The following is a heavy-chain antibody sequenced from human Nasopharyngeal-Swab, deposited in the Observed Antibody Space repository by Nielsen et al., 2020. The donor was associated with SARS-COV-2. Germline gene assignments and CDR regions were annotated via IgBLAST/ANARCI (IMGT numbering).Heavy chain of an antibody. D-gene: IGHD1-26*01. CDR3: ARDPFLGAVTGFDY. CDR1: GFTFSGYT. Sequence: GESLKISCVASGFTFSGYTMNWVRQAPGKGLEWISSISSTTPYIYYADSVKGRFTISRDNAKNSLYLQMNSLRAEDTAVYYCARDPFLGAVTGFDYWGQGTLVTVSS. V-gene: IGHV3-21*01. J-gene: IGHJ4*02. CDR2: ISSTTPYI.